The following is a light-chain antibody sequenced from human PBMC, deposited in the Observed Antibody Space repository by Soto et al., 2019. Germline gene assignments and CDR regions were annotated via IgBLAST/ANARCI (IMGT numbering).Light chain of an antibody. CDR2: GNS. CDR1: SSNIGAGYD. CDR3: LSYDSRLSAWV. J-gene: IGLJ3*02. Sequence: QSVLTQPPSVSGAPGQRVTISCTESSSNIGAGYDVHWYQQLPGTAPKLLIYGNSNRPSGVPDRFSGSKSGTSSSLAITGLKAEDEADYYCLSYDSRLSAWVFGGGTKLTVL. V-gene: IGLV1-40*01.